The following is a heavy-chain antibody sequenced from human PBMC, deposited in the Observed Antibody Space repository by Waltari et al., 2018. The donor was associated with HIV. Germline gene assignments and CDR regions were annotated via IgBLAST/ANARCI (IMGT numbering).Heavy chain of an antibody. J-gene: IGHJ4*02. Sequence: QVQLVQSGAEVKKPGSSVKVSCRASGDTFRTYTISWVRQAPGQGLEWMGGITPIFKTTKYAQKFQGRVTLTADESTRTTYMELISLRSDDTAMYYCARNGDYAPAYWGQGTLVTVSS. CDR1: GDTFRTYT. D-gene: IGHD4-17*01. CDR2: ITPIFKTT. V-gene: IGHV1-69*01. CDR3: ARNGDYAPAY.